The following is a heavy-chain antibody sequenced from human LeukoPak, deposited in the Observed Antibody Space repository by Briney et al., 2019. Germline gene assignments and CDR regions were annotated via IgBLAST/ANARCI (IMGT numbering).Heavy chain of an antibody. CDR3: AREGGMATMNY. CDR2: IIPIFGTA. D-gene: IGHD5-24*01. J-gene: IGHJ4*02. V-gene: IGHV1-69*05. Sequence: GASVKVSCKASGGTFSSYAISWVRQAPGQGLEWMGGIIPIFGTANYAQKFQGRVTITTDESTSTAYMELSSLRSEDTAAYYCAREGGMATMNYWGQGTLVTVSS. CDR1: GGTFSSYA.